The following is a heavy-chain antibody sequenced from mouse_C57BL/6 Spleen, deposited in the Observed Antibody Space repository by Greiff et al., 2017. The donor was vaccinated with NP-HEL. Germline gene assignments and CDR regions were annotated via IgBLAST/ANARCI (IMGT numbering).Heavy chain of an antibody. Sequence: QVQLKESGPELVKPGASVKISCKASGYAFSSSWMNWVKQRPGKGLEWIGRIYPGDGDTNYNGKFKGKATLTADKSSSTAYMQLSSLTSEDSAVYFCARRLDSSGHYFDYWGQGTTLTGSS. J-gene: IGHJ2*01. V-gene: IGHV1-82*01. CDR2: IYPGDGDT. D-gene: IGHD3-2*02. CDR3: ARRLDSSGHYFDY. CDR1: GYAFSSSW.